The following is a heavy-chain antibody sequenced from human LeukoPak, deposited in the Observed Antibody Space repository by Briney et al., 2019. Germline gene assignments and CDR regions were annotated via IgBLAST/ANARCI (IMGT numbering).Heavy chain of an antibody. CDR3: ARDLLGMGSYWDLIDYYFDY. Sequence: GGSLRLSCAASGFTFSSYAMSWVRQAPGKGLVWVSRINSDGSSTSYADSVKGRFTISRDNAKNTLYLQMNSLRAEDTAVYYCARDLLGMGSYWDLIDYYFDYWGQGTLVTVSS. CDR2: INSDGSST. J-gene: IGHJ4*02. V-gene: IGHV3-74*01. CDR1: GFTFSSYA. D-gene: IGHD3-10*01.